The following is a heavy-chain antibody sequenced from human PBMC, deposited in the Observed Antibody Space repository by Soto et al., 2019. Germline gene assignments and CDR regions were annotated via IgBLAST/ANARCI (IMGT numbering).Heavy chain of an antibody. CDR1: GYSFTSYW. CDR2: IYPGDSDT. J-gene: IGHJ6*02. D-gene: IGHD4-4*01. V-gene: IGHV5-51*01. CDR3: ARDRKLYSNYDSYGMDV. Sequence: GESLKISCKGSGYSFTSYWIGWVRQMPGKGLEWMGIIYPGDSDTRYSPSFQGQVTISADKSISTAFLQWSSLKASDTAVYYCARDRKLYSNYDSYGMDVWGQGTTVTVSS.